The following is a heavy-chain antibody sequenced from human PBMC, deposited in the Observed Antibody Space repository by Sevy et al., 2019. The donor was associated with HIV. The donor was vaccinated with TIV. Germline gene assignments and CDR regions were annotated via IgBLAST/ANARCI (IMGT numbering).Heavy chain of an antibody. J-gene: IGHJ4*02. V-gene: IGHV3-53*01. CDR1: GFTVSSNY. CDR3: ARDRYSSGWFDY. CDR2: IYSGGST. Sequence: GGCLRLSCAASGFTVSSNYMTWVRQAPGKGLEWVSVIYSGGSTYYADSVKGRFTISRDNSKNTLYLQMNSLRAEDTAVYYCARDRYSSGWFDYWGQGTLVTVSS. D-gene: IGHD6-19*01.